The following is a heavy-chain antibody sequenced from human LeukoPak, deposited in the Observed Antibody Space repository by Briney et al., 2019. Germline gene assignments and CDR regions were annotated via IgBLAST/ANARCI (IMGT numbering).Heavy chain of an antibody. Sequence: GATVKVSCKASGDSSRTNAIVWIRQAPGQRLEWMGWISAGSGNTKLSQKFQDRLSITRATAASTVYMELSSLRSGDTAVYFCARERDDDPFDIWGQGTLVIVSS. CDR3: ARERDDDPFDI. CDR1: GDSSRTNA. D-gene: IGHD1-1*01. CDR2: ISAGSGNT. V-gene: IGHV1-3*01. J-gene: IGHJ3*02.